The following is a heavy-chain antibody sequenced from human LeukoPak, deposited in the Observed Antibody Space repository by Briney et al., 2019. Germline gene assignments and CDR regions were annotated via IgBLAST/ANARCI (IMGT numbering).Heavy chain of an antibody. Sequence: QPGGSLRLSCAASGFTFSSYAMSWVRQAPGKGLEWVSAISGSGGSTYYADSVKGRFTISRDNSKNTLYLQMNSLRAEDTAVYYCARDLWIQSSTDYWGQGTLVTVSS. D-gene: IGHD5-18*01. J-gene: IGHJ4*02. CDR2: ISGSGGST. CDR3: ARDLWIQSSTDY. CDR1: GFTFSSYA. V-gene: IGHV3-23*01.